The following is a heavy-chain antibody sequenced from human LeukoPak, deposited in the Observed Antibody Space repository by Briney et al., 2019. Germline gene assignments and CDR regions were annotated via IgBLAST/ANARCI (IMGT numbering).Heavy chain of an antibody. D-gene: IGHD3-22*01. V-gene: IGHV3-23*01. CDR1: GFTFSTYA. J-gene: IGHJ4*02. CDR3: AKVLYYYESSGHCLLPIDH. CDR2: ISGSGGSGSST. Sequence: GGSLRLSCAASGFTFSTYAMSWVRQAPGKGLEWVSSISGSGGSGSSTYYADSVKGRFTISRDNSKNTMDLQMNSQRAEDTAVYYCAKVLYYYESSGHCLLPIDHWGQGTLVTVSS.